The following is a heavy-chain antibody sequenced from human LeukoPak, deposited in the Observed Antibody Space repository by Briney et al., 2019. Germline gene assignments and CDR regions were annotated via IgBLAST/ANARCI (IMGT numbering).Heavy chain of an antibody. CDR2: IRHDATKI. CDR3: ARDPQGLYKDQFVHGGWLDP. Sequence: GGSLRLACAASGFSFTNFGMHWVSQAPGKGLEWVACIRHDATKINYGDSVRGGFFISRDDSKNTLYLQMNSLRGEDTAVYYCARDPQGLYKDQFVHGGWLDPWGQGTLVTVS. J-gene: IGHJ5*02. V-gene: IGHV3-30*02. CDR1: GFSFTNFG. D-gene: IGHD6-6*01.